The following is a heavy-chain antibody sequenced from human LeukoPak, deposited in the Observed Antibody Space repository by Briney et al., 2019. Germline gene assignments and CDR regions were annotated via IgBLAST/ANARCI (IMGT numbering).Heavy chain of an antibody. D-gene: IGHD3-3*01. CDR2: IYYSGST. CDR3: ARLSPSKGYDFWSGYHSRQNYYYGMDV. V-gene: IGHV4-59*01. Sequence: PSETLSLTCTASGGSISSYYWSWIRQPPGKGLEWIGYIYYSGSTNYNPSLKSRVTISVDTSKNQFSLKLSSVTAADTAVYYCARLSPSKGYDFWSGYHSRQNYYYGMDVWGQGTTVTVSS. J-gene: IGHJ6*02. CDR1: GGSISSYY.